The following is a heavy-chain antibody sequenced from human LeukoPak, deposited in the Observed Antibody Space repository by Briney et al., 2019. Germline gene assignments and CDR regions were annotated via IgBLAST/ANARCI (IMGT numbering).Heavy chain of an antibody. CDR2: ISTYSGNT. CDR1: GYTFTNYG. D-gene: IGHD2-2*01. V-gene: IGHV1-18*04. Sequence: RASVNVSCKASGYTFTNYGFSWVRQAPGQGREWMGWISTYSGNTNYAQRLRGRVTMTTDTSTSTVYMELRSLRSDDTAVYYCARGYCRSTSCHEPPLYGMDVWGQGTTVTVS. CDR3: ARGYCRSTSCHEPPLYGMDV. J-gene: IGHJ6*02.